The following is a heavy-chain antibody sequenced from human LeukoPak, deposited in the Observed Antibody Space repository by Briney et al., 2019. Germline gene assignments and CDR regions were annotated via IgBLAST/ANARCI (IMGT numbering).Heavy chain of an antibody. CDR2: IHTRQRT. J-gene: IGHJ4*02. Sequence: SQTLSLTCTVSGRSISSYYWSWIRQPSGKGREWIGYIHTRQRTNYTPSLKNRVPISVDTSKNQFSLKLSSVTAADTAVYYCARLGVGKLGRNGVDYWGQGTLVTVSS. CDR3: ARLGVGKLGRNGVDY. V-gene: IGHV4-4*09. D-gene: IGHD1-1*01. CDR1: GRSISSYY.